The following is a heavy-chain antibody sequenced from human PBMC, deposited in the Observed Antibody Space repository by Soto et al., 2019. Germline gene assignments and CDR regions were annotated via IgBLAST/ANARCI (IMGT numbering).Heavy chain of an antibody. CDR3: AKPNDSGYYQHKYYYYGMDV. D-gene: IGHD2-2*01. CDR1: GFTFSSYA. J-gene: IGHJ6*02. V-gene: IGHV3-23*01. Sequence: GGALRLSCAASGFTFSSYAMSWVRQAPGKGLEGVSAISGSGGSTYYADSVKGLFTISRDNAKNTLYLQMNSLRAEDTAVYYCAKPNDSGYYQHKYYYYGMDVWGQGTTVTVSS. CDR2: ISGSGGST.